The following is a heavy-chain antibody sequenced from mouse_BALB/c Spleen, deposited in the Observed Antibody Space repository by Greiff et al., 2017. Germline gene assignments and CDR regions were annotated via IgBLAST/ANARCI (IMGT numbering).Heavy chain of an antibody. CDR3: ARNERYRFYFDY. J-gene: IGHJ2*01. Sequence: VQRVESGPGLVQPSQSLSITCTVSGFSLTSYGVHWVRQSPGKGLEWLGVIWSGGSTDYNAAFISRLSISKDNSKSQVFFKMNSLQANDTAIYYCARNERYRFYFDYWGQGTTLTVSS. V-gene: IGHV2-2*02. D-gene: IGHD2-14*01. CDR1: GFSLTSYG. CDR2: IWSGGST.